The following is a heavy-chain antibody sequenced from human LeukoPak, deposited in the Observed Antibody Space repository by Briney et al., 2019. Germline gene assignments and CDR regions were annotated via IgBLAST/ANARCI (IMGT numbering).Heavy chain of an antibody. D-gene: IGHD6-19*01. CDR1: GFTFKNYL. V-gene: IGHV3-23*01. Sequence: GGSLRLSCAASGFTFKNYLMRWVRQAPGKGLEWVSSISGSAADTYYADSVKGRFTVSRDNSKNTLYLQMNSLRVEDSALYYCAKTSAVAGTAVYYFDHWGRGTLVTVSS. CDR2: ISGSAADT. J-gene: IGHJ4*02. CDR3: AKTSAVAGTAVYYFDH.